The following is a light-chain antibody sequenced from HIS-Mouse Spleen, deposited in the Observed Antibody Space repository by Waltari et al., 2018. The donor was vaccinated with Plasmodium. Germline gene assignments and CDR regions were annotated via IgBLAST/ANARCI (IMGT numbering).Light chain of an antibody. V-gene: IGLV3-10*01. CDR3: YSTDSSCNHRV. Sequence: SYELTQPPSVAVSPGQTARITCSGDALPEKHAYWYQQKSGQAPVLVIYEDSKRPSGLPGRFSGSSSGTMANLTISGAQVEDKADYYCYSTDSSCNHRVFGGGTKLTVL. CDR1: ALPEKH. CDR2: EDS. J-gene: IGLJ3*02.